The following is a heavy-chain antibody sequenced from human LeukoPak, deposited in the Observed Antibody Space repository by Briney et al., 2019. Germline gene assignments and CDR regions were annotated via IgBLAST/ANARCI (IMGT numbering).Heavy chain of an antibody. CDR1: GGSISGYY. Sequence: SETLSLTCTVSGGSISGYYHNWVRQSPGRGLEWIGLVNYSGNTNYNPSLKSRVSISTDTSKNQFSLELTSVTAADTAVYYCVIGRVWRPDYWGQGIPVTVSS. V-gene: IGHV4-59*03. D-gene: IGHD6-13*01. CDR2: VNYSGNT. CDR3: VIGRVWRPDY. J-gene: IGHJ4*02.